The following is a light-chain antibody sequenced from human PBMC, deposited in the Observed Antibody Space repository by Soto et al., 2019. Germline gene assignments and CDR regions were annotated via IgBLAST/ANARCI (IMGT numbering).Light chain of an antibody. CDR3: QQYNSWPPIT. V-gene: IGKV3-15*01. CDR1: ESVSRN. CDR2: DAS. Sequence: EVVMTQSPATLSVSPGERATLSCRASESVSRNLAWYQQKPGQAPRLLIYDASTRATGIPDRFSGGGCGTEFTLTISSLQSEDFVVYYCQQYNSWPPITFGQGTRLEIK. J-gene: IGKJ5*01.